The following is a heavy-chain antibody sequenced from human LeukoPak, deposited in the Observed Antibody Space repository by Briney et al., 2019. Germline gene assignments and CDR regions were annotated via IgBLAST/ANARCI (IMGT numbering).Heavy chain of an antibody. CDR2: ISSSGSTI. Sequence: GGSLRLSCAASGFTFSDYYMSWIRQAPGKGLEWVSYISSSGSTIYYADSVKGRFTISRDNAKNSLYLQMNSLRAEDTAVYYWARRRDRGSLKHFDYGGKGPLVTFSS. CDR1: GFTFSDYY. J-gene: IGHJ4*02. CDR3: ARRRDRGSLKHFDY. D-gene: IGHD1-26*01. V-gene: IGHV3-11*01.